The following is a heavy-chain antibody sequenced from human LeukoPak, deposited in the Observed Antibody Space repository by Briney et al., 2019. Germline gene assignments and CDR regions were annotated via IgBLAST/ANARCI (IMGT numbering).Heavy chain of an antibody. Sequence: NSSETLSLTCTVSGGSISSSSYYWGWIRPPPGKRLEWIGSIYYSGSTYYNPSLKSRVTISVDTSKNQFSLKLSSVTAADTAVYHCARARKQQLYFDAFDIWGQGTMVTVSS. CDR2: IYYSGST. CDR3: ARARKQQLYFDAFDI. D-gene: IGHD6-13*01. J-gene: IGHJ3*02. CDR1: GGSISSSSYY. V-gene: IGHV4-39*01.